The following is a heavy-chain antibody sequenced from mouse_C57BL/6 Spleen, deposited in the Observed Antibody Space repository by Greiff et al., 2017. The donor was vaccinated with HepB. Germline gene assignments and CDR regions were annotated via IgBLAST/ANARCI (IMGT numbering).Heavy chain of an antibody. Sequence: QVQLQQSGAELVKPGASVKLSCKASGYTFTEYTIHWVKQRSGQGLEWIGWFYPGSGSIKYNEKFKDKATLTENKSSRTVYMELSRLTSEESAVYFCARHEDQLGPFAYWGQGTLVTVSA. D-gene: IGHD4-1*02. J-gene: IGHJ3*01. CDR2: FYPGSGSI. CDR3: ARHEDQLGPFAY. V-gene: IGHV1-62-2*01. CDR1: GYTFTEYT.